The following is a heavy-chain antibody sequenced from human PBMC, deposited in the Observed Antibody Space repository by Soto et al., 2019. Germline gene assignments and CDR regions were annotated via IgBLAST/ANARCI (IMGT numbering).Heavy chain of an antibody. Sequence: EVQVLQSGGGLVPPGGSPRLSCAGSGFTFINTGMSWVRQAPGQGLEWVSAITGNGDTTYYADSVKGRFTISRDNSKSTLSLQMNSLRAEDTAVYYCAKIDGYFDYWGQGTLVTVSS. D-gene: IGHD3-22*01. J-gene: IGHJ4*02. CDR1: GFTFINTG. V-gene: IGHV3-23*01. CDR2: ITGNGDTT. CDR3: AKIDGYFDY.